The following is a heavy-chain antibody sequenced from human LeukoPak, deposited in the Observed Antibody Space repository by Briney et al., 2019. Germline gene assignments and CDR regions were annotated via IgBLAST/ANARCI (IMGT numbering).Heavy chain of an antibody. J-gene: IGHJ4*02. CDR3: VKEVVATIPPL. CDR1: GFILSNCA. D-gene: IGHD5-12*01. Sequence: GGSLRLSCAASGFILSNCATTWVRQAPGKGLEWVSGIDTKGTRTYYADSVKGRFTISRDNSKNTLFLQLNSLRAEDTAVYYCVKEVVATIPPLWGQGTLVTVSS. CDR2: IDTKGTRT. V-gene: IGHV3-23*01.